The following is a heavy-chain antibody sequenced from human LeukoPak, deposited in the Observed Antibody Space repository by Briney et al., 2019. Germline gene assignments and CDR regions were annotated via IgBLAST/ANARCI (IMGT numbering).Heavy chain of an antibody. J-gene: IGHJ6*03. CDR3: AMGANYYYYMDV. V-gene: IGHV3-23*01. Sequence: AGGSLRLSCAASGLTFSSYAISWVRQAPGKGLEWVSAISGSGGSTYYADSVKGRFTISRDNSKNTLYLQMNSLRAEDTAVYYCAMGANYYYYMDVWGKGTTVTVSS. CDR2: ISGSGGST. D-gene: IGHD1-26*01. CDR1: GLTFSSYA.